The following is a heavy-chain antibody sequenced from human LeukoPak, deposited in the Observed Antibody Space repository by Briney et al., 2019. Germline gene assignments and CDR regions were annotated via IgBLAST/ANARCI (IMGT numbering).Heavy chain of an antibody. J-gene: IGHJ6*03. Sequence: SETLSLTCTVSGGSISSYYWSWIRQPPGKGLEGIGYIYYSGSTNYNPSLKSRVTISVDTSKNQFSLKLSSVTAADTAVYYCARLRGRNYMDVWGKGTTVTVSS. D-gene: IGHD3-10*01. CDR1: GGSISSYY. CDR2: IYYSGST. V-gene: IGHV4-59*01. CDR3: ARLRGRNYMDV.